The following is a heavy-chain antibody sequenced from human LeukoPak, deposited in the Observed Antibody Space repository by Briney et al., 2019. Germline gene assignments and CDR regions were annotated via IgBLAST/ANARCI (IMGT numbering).Heavy chain of an antibody. V-gene: IGHV1-18*01. CDR2: ISAYNGNT. Sequence: GASVKVSCKASGYTFTSYGISWVRQAPGQGLEWMGWISAYNGNTNYAQKLQGRVTMTTDTSTSTAYMELSRLRSDDTAVYYCARDRPVVVIYSVDYYYYMDVWGKGTTVTVSS. CDR3: ARDRPVVVIYSVDYYYYMDV. D-gene: IGHD3-22*01. CDR1: GYTFTSYG. J-gene: IGHJ6*03.